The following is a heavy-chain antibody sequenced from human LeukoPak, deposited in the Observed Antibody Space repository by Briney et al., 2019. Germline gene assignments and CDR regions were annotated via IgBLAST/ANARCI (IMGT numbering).Heavy chain of an antibody. CDR2: INPNSGGT. Sequence: ASVKVSCKASGYTFTGYYMHWVRQAPGQGLEWMGWINPNSGGTNYAQKFQGRVTMTRDTSISTAYMELSRLRSDDTVVYYCARDILFGSDYDCRWGQGTLVTVSS. J-gene: IGHJ4*02. CDR1: GYTFTGYY. V-gene: IGHV1-2*02. CDR3: ARDILFGSDYDCR. D-gene: IGHD5-12*01.